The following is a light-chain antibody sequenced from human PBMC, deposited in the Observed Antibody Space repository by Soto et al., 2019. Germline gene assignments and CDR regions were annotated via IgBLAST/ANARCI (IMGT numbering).Light chain of an antibody. J-gene: IGLJ2*01. V-gene: IGLV2-14*03. CDR2: DVS. Sequence: QSALTQPASVSGSPGQSITISCAGTSADIGAFNYVSWYQHHPGKAPKLLIYDVSDRPSGVSTRFSASKSANTASLTISGLQADDEADYYCSSYLTSSALVFGGGTQLTVL. CDR3: SSYLTSSALV. CDR1: SADIGAFNY.